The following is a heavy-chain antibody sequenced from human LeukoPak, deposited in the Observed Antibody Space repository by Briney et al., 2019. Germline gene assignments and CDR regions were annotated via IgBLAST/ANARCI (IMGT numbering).Heavy chain of an antibody. CDR1: GGSISSYY. Sequence: SETLSLTCTVSGGSISSYYWSWIRQPAAKGLEWIGRIYTSGSTNYNPSLKSRVTMPVDTSKNQFSLKLSSVTAAATAVYYCARAGNYDILTGYYNWFDPWGQGTLVTVSS. D-gene: IGHD3-9*01. V-gene: IGHV4-4*07. CDR3: ARAGNYDILTGYYNWFDP. J-gene: IGHJ5*02. CDR2: IYTSGST.